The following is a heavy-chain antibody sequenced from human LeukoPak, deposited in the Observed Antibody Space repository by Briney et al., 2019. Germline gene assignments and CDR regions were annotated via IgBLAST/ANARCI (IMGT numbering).Heavy chain of an antibody. J-gene: IGHJ4*02. CDR3: ARRKWDREDY. Sequence: PGGSLRLSCAASGFTFSSYAMHWVRQAPGKGLEWVAVISYDGSNKYYADSVKGRFTISRDNSKNTLYLQMNSLRAEDTAVYYCARRKWDREDYWGQGTLVTVSS. CDR1: GFTFSSYA. V-gene: IGHV3-30*14. D-gene: IGHD1-26*01. CDR2: ISYDGSNK.